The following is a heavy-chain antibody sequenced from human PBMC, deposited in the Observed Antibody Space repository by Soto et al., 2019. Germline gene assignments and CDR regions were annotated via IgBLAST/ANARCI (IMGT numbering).Heavy chain of an antibody. CDR2: IYYSGYT. Sequence: SETLSLTCTVSGDSISSSSYYWGWIRQPPGKGLEWIGSIYYSGYTYYNPSLKSRVTISVDTSKNQFSLKLSSVTAADTALYYCARDPLWGTAMVLWYFDLWGRGTLVTVSS. J-gene: IGHJ2*01. CDR3: ARDPLWGTAMVLWYFDL. CDR1: GDSISSSSYY. V-gene: IGHV4-39*07. D-gene: IGHD5-18*01.